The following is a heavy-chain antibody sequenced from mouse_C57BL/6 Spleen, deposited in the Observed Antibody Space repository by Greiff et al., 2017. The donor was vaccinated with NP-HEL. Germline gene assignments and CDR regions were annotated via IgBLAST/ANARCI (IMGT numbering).Heavy chain of an antibody. J-gene: IGHJ3*01. D-gene: IGHD2-1*01. CDR3: ARGYYGNYGGFAY. V-gene: IGHV1-55*01. Sequence: QVQLQQPGAELVKPGASVKMSCKASGYTFTSYWITWVKQRPGQGLEWIGDIYPGSGSTNYNEKFKSKATLTVDTSSSTAYMQLSSLTSEDSAVYYGARGYYGNYGGFAYWGQGTLVTVSA. CDR2: IYPGSGST. CDR1: GYTFTSYW.